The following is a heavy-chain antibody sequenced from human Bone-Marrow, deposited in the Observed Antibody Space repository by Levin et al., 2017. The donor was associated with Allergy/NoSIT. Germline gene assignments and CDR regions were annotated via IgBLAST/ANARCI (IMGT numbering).Heavy chain of an antibody. CDR3: ARDFGLGGSGSYYNPDYMDV. V-gene: IGHV3-48*01. D-gene: IGHD3-10*01. Sequence: PGESLKISCAASGFTFSSYSMNWVRQAPGKGLEWVSYISSSSSTIYYADSVKGRFTISRDNAKNSLYLQMNSLRAEDTAVYYCARDFGLGGSGSYYNPDYMDVWGKGTTVTVAS. CDR1: GFTFSSYS. J-gene: IGHJ6*03. CDR2: ISSSSSTI.